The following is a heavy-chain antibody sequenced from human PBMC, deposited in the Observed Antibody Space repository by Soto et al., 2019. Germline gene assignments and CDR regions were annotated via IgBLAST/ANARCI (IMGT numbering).Heavy chain of an antibody. CDR3: AKGEQWLEPHFDY. J-gene: IGHJ4*02. CDR1: GFTFDDYT. V-gene: IGHV3-43*01. D-gene: IGHD6-19*01. Sequence: DVQLVESGGVVVQPGGSLRLSCAASGFTFDDYTMHWVRQAPGKGLEWVSLISWDGGSTYYADSVKGRFTISRDNSKNSLYLQMNSLRTEDTALYYCAKGEQWLEPHFDYWGQGTLVTVSS. CDR2: ISWDGGST.